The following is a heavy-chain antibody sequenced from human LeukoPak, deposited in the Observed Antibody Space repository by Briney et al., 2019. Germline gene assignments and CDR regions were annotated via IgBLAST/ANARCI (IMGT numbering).Heavy chain of an antibody. CDR3: ASKSYYYDSSGYYRDY. CDR1: GGSISSGGYY. D-gene: IGHD3-22*01. Sequence: SETLSLTCTVSGGSISSGGYYWTWIRQHPGKGLEWIGYIHYSGSTNYNPSLKSRVTMSIDTSKNQFSLKLSSVTAADTAVYYCASKSYYYDSSGYYRDYWGQGNLVTVSS. CDR2: IHYSGST. V-gene: IGHV4-31*03. J-gene: IGHJ4*02.